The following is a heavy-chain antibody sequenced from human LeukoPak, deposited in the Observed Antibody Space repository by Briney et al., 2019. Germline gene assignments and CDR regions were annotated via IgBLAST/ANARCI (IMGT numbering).Heavy chain of an antibody. D-gene: IGHD6-13*01. V-gene: IGHV3-11*01. CDR3: ARDDSSWSEGKFDY. CDR2: ISSSGSTI. CDR1: GFTFSDYY. Sequence: GGSLGLSCAASGFTFSDYYMSWIRQAPGKGLEWVSYISSSGSTIYYADSVKGRFTISRDNAKNSLYLQMNSLRAEDTAVYYCARDDSSWSEGKFDYWGQGTLVTVSS. J-gene: IGHJ4*02.